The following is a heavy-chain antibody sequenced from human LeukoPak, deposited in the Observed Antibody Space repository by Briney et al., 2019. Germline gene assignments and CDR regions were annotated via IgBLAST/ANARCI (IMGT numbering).Heavy chain of an antibody. V-gene: IGHV3-53*01. CDR2: IFSST. CDR3: AELGITMIRGV. Sequence: GGSLRLSCTVSGFTVSSNSMSWVRQAPGKGLEWVSFIFSSTHYSDSVKGRFTISRDNSKNTLYLQMNSLRAEDTAVYYCAELGITMIRGVWGKGTTVTISS. D-gene: IGHD3-22*01. J-gene: IGHJ6*04. CDR1: GFTVSSNS.